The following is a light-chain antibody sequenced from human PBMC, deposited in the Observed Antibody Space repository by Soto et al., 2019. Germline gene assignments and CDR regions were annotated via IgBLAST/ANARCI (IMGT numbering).Light chain of an antibody. CDR2: GAS. Sequence: EIVMTQSPATLSVSPGERATLSCRASQSVSGNLAWYQQKPGQAPGLLIYGASTRATGIPARFSGSGSGTEFTLTISSLQSEDFAVYYCQQYNNWLRTFGQGTKVEIK. J-gene: IGKJ1*01. CDR1: QSVSGN. V-gene: IGKV3-15*01. CDR3: QQYNNWLRT.